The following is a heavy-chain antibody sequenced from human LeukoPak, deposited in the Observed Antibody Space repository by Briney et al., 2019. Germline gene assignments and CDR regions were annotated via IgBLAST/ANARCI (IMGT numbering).Heavy chain of an antibody. CDR1: GFTFNRYG. CDR2: ISGSGGTT. CDR3: TSGRYYDLWSGYSPSFGY. Sequence: GGTLRLSCAASGFTFNRYGMSWVRQAPGKGLEWVSAISGSGGTTYYADSVKGRFTISRDNSKNTVYLQMNSLKTEDTAVYYCTSGRYYDLWSGYSPSFGYWGQGTLVTVSS. V-gene: IGHV3-23*01. D-gene: IGHD3-3*01. J-gene: IGHJ4*02.